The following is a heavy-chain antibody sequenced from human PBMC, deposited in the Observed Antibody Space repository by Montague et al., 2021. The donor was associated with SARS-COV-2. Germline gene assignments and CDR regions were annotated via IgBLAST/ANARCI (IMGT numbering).Heavy chain of an antibody. J-gene: IGHJ4*02. CDR2: IYYTGTT. D-gene: IGHD4-23*01. CDR3: AMLYGGGGGRGY. V-gene: IGHV4-59*01. CDR1: GASFSNYY. Sequence: SETLSLTCTVSGASFSNYYWSWIRQPPGRGLEWIGHIYYTGTTNYNPSLKSRVTISVDTSKTQFSLKLTSVTAADTAVYYCAMLYGGGGGRGYWGQGTLVTISS.